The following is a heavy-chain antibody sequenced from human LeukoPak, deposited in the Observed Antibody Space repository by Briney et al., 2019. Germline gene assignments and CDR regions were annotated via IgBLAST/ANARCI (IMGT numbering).Heavy chain of an antibody. V-gene: IGHV3-30*18. CDR2: ISFDRNNK. CDR3: AKEEEVEIAWGFDY. CDR1: GFTFSNYG. J-gene: IGHJ4*02. D-gene: IGHD5-24*01. Sequence: GGSLRLSCAASGFTFSNYGMHWVRQAPGKGLEWVAVISFDRNNKYYADSVKGRFTISRDNSNNTLYLQMNSLRAEDTAVYYCAKEEEVEIAWGFDYWGQGTLVTVSS.